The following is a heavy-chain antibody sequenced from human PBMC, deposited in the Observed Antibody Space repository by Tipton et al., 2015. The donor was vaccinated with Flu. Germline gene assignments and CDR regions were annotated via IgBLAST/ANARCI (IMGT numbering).Heavy chain of an antibody. J-gene: IGHJ5*02. V-gene: IGHV4-31*03. CDR1: GRSISSGGYY. Sequence: TLSLTCTVSGRSISSGGYYWSWIRQHPGKGLEWIGYIYYGGSTLYNASLKSRVTISVDTSKNQFSLKLKSVTAADTAVYYCARRDYSNYVSDPKNWFDPWGQGTLVAVSS. D-gene: IGHD4-11*01. CDR3: ARRDYSNYVSDPKNWFDP. CDR2: IYYGGST.